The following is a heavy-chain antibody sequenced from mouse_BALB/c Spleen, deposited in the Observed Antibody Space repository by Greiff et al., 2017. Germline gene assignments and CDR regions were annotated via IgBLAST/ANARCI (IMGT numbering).Heavy chain of an antibody. CDR3: ARSEIYDGYAYAMDY. Sequence: EVQLQESGGGLVQPGGSRKLSCAASGFTFSSFGMHWVRQAPEKGLEWVAYISSGSSTIYYADTVKGRFTISRDNPKNTLFLQMTSLRSEDTAMYYCARSEIYDGYAYAMDYWGQGTSVTVSS. V-gene: IGHV5-17*02. CDR2: ISSGSSTI. D-gene: IGHD2-3*01. J-gene: IGHJ4*01. CDR1: GFTFSSFG.